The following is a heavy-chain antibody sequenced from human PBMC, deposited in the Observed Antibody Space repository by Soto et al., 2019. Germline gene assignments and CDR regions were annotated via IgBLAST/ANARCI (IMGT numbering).Heavy chain of an antibody. Sequence: SVKGSWKASGYTITIYYSGCGLQAIGQGLEWMGIINPSGGRTSYAQKFQGRVTMTEDTSTDTAYMELSSLRSEDTAVYYCATTGIVVVNNWFDPWGQGTLVTVSS. D-gene: IGHD3-22*01. V-gene: IGHV1-46*01. J-gene: IGHJ5*02. CDR3: ATTGIVVVNNWFDP. CDR1: GYTITIYY. CDR2: INPSGGRT.